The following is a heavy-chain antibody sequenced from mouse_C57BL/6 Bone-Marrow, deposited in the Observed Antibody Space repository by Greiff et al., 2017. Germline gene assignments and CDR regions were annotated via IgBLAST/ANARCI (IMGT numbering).Heavy chain of an antibody. CDR3: ARVIYYYGSSYVWYFDV. J-gene: IGHJ1*03. D-gene: IGHD1-1*01. Sequence: QVQLQQSGAELARPGASVKLSCKASGYTFTSYGISWVKQRTGQGLEWIGEIYPRSGNTYYNDKFKGKATLTADKSSSTAYMELRSLTSEDSAVYFCARVIYYYGSSYVWYFDVWGTGTTVTVSS. CDR1: GYTFTSYG. CDR2: IYPRSGNT. V-gene: IGHV1-81*01.